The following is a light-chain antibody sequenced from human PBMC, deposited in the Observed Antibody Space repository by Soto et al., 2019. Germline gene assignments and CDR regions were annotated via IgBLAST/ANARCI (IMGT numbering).Light chain of an antibody. CDR3: SPYTSTNTLV. J-gene: IGLJ2*01. CDR1: SSDVGVYNY. Sequence: QSALTQPASVSGSPGQSITISCTGTSSDVGVYNYGSWYQQHPGKAPKLIIYGVSHRHSGISNRFSGSKSGNTASLTISGLQAEEEADYYCSPYTSTNTLVLGGGTKVTVL. V-gene: IGLV2-14*01. CDR2: GVS.